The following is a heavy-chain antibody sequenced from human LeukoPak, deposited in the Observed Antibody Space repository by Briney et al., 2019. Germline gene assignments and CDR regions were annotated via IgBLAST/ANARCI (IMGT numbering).Heavy chain of an antibody. CDR2: IYASGST. CDR3: ARVHRTAAGIFDY. V-gene: IGHV4-61*02. Sequence: PSQTLSLTCTVSGGSISSGDYYWTWIRQPAGKGLEWIGRIYASGSTNYNPSLKSRVTISADTSKNQFSLNLRPVTAADTAVYYCARVHRTAAGIFDYWGQGTLVTVSS. CDR1: GGSISSGDYY. D-gene: IGHD6-13*01. J-gene: IGHJ4*02.